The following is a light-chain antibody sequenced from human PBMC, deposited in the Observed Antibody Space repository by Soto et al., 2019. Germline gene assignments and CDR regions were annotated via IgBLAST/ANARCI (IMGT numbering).Light chain of an antibody. J-gene: IGKJ5*01. Sequence: DIQMTQSPSSLSASVGDRVTISCRASEDINSRLAWYQQKPGNAPKLLIYAAFILQSGVPSRFSGYGSGTDFTLSISSLQPEDFATYYCQQADSFPITLGQGTRLEIK. CDR3: QQADSFPIT. CDR2: AAF. V-gene: IGKV1-12*01. CDR1: EDINSR.